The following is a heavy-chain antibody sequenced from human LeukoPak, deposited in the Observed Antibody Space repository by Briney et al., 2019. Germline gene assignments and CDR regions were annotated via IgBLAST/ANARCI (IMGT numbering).Heavy chain of an antibody. CDR1: GYTFTSYY. D-gene: IGHD3-3*01. CDR2: INPSGGST. V-gene: IGHV1-46*01. CDR3: AREEDFTIFGVVIMGYMDV. Sequence: ASVKVSCKASGYTFTSYYMHWVRQAPGQGLEWMGIINPSGGSTSYAQKFQGRVTMTTDTSTSTAYMELRSLRSDDTAVYYCAREEDFTIFGVVIMGYMDVWGKGTTVTVSS. J-gene: IGHJ6*03.